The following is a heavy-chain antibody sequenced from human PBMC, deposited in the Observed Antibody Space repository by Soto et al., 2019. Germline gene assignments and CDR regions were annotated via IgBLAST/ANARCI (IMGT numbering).Heavy chain of an antibody. CDR1: GGSFSGYY. D-gene: IGHD3-22*01. CDR2: INHSGST. J-gene: IGHJ4*02. Sequence: SETLSLTCAVYGGSFSGYYWSWNRQPPGKGLEWIGEINHSGSTNYNPSLKSRVTISVDTSKNQFPLKLSSVTAADTAVYYCSRGQDYYDSSGYYFDYWGQGTLVTVSS. CDR3: SRGQDYYDSSGYYFDY. V-gene: IGHV4-34*01.